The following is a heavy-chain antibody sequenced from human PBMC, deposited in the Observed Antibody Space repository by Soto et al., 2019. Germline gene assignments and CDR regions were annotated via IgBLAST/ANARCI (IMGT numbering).Heavy chain of an antibody. Sequence: EVQLLESGGGLVLPGGSLRLSCAGSGFTPTTTPLSWVRQPPGKGLEWVTTISGTASRTYYVDSVKGRFFISRDNSKNTVTLKIKTLTHDDPAVYYCAPPFPYFNNWGKGPRVTVPS. D-gene: IGHD2-21*01. V-gene: IGHV3-23*01. J-gene: IGHJ4*02. CDR2: ISGTASRT. CDR3: APPFPYFNN. CDR1: GFTPTTTP.